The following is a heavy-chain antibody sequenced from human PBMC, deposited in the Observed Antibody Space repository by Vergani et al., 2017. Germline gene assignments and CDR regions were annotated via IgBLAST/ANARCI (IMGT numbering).Heavy chain of an antibody. Sequence: QVQLVQSGAEVQKPGASVKVSCKAPGYTFISYGISWVRQAPGQGLEWMGWISAYNGNTNYAQTFQGRVTMTTETSTSTAYMELRSLRSDDTDVYYCARESSSMPFDYWGQGTLVTVSS. J-gene: IGHJ4*02. CDR1: GYTFISYG. CDR2: ISAYNGNT. V-gene: IGHV1-18*01. D-gene: IGHD2-2*01. CDR3: ARESSSMPFDY.